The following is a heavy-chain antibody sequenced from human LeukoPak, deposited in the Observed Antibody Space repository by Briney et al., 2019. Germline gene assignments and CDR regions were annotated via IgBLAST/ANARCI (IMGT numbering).Heavy chain of an antibody. CDR1: GGTFSNYA. D-gene: IGHD3-3*01. Sequence: ASVKVSCKASGGTFSNYAISWVRQAPGQGLEWVGGIIPIFGTANYAQKFQGRVTITADKSTSTAYMELSSLRSEDTAVYFCARSFVFWSGTDPYYYYMDVWGRGTTVTVSS. J-gene: IGHJ6*03. CDR3: ARSFVFWSGTDPYYYYMDV. CDR2: IIPIFGTA. V-gene: IGHV1-69*06.